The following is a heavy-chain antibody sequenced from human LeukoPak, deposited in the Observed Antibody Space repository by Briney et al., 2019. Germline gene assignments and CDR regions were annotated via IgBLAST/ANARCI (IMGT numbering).Heavy chain of an antibody. CDR1: GGSISSGGYY. Sequence: SETLSLTRTVSGGSISSGGYYWSWIRQHPGKGLEWIGYIYYSGSTNYNPSLKSRVTISVDTSKNQFSLNLNSVTAADTAVYYCARDPGYSGIDYWGQGTLVTVSS. D-gene: IGHD5-12*01. CDR3: ARDPGYSGIDY. CDR2: IYYSGST. J-gene: IGHJ4*02. V-gene: IGHV4-61*08.